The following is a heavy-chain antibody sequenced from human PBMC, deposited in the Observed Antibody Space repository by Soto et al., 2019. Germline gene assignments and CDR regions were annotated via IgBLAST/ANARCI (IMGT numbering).Heavy chain of an antibody. CDR1: GYTFSDYY. J-gene: IGHJ6*02. V-gene: IGHV1-2*02. CDR3: AWTGRGTTLYSYKLGVDV. Sequence: ASVKVSCKASGYTFSDYYMHWVRQAPGQGLEWMGWINAHSGGTTYAQKFQGRVTMTRDTSISTAYMELRRLTSDDTAIYYCAWTGRGTTLYSYKLGVDVWGQGTAVTVSS. CDR2: INAHSGGT. D-gene: IGHD2-15*01.